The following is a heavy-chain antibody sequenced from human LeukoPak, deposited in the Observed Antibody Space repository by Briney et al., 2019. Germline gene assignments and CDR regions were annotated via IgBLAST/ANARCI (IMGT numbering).Heavy chain of an antibody. CDR1: GFTFTNYA. Sequence: GGSLRLSCTASGFTFTNYAMSWVRQSPGKGREWISSVGLTGGSIYYADSIKGRFTISRDNANNSVFLHMNSLRAEDTGVYYCAREYGGNSLDKWGQGVLVTVSS. CDR3: AREYGGNSLDK. CDR2: VGLTGGSI. J-gene: IGHJ4*02. D-gene: IGHD4-23*01. V-gene: IGHV3-21*01.